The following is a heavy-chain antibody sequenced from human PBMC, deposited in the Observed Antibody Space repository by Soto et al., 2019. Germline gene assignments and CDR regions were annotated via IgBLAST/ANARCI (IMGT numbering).Heavy chain of an antibody. D-gene: IGHD6-19*01. V-gene: IGHV3-48*02. CDR3: VRDDQWAFEV. Sequence: EEQLVESGGGLVQPRRSLRISCAASGFTFRRYAMNWVRQAPGKGLEWVSYISVGGGSIFYADSVKGRFTISRDDAQNSVYLQMNTLRDEDTALYYCVRDDQWAFEVWGKGTMVIVSS. J-gene: IGHJ3*01. CDR1: GFTFRRYA. CDR2: ISVGGGSI.